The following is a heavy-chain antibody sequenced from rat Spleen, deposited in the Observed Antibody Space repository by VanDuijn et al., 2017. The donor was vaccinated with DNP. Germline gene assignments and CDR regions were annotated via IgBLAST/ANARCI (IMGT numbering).Heavy chain of an antibody. V-gene: IGHV5-25*01. Sequence: EVQLVESGGGLVQPGRSMKLSCGASGLTFSYAVMAWVRPAPTRGLEWVSSISSSGYNTYYRDSVKGRFTISRDNAKSTLYLQMDSLRSEDTATYYCARHDYFDYWGPGTMVTVSS. CDR2: ISSSGYNT. CDR3: ARHDYFDY. CDR1: GLTFSYAV. J-gene: IGHJ1*01.